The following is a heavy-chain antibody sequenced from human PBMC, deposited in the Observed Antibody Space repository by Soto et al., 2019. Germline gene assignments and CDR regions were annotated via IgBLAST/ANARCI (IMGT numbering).Heavy chain of an antibody. D-gene: IGHD3-3*01. J-gene: IGHJ5*02. CDR1: GGTIRGHY. V-gene: IGHV4-34*01. CDR3: ARKFGTWSGYFNWFDP. CDR2: INHSGST. Sequence: SETQSHTYTGYGGTIRGHYWSWLRKPQGKGLEWIGEINHSGSTNYNPSLKSRVTISVDTSKNQFSLKLSSVTAADTAVYYCARKFGTWSGYFNWFDPWGQGTLVP.